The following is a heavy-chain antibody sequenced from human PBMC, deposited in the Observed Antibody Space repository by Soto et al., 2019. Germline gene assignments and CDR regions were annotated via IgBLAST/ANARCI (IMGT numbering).Heavy chain of an antibody. CDR3: ARATVTTGRALYYYYGMDV. CDR2: IDPSDSYT. J-gene: IGHJ6*02. CDR1: GYSFTSYW. Sequence: PGESLKISCKGSGYSFTSYWISWVRQMPGKGLEWMGRIDPSDSYTNYSPSFQGHVTISADKSISTAYLQWSSLKASDTAMYYCARATVTTGRALYYYYGMDVWGQGTTVTVSS. D-gene: IGHD4-4*01. V-gene: IGHV5-10-1*01.